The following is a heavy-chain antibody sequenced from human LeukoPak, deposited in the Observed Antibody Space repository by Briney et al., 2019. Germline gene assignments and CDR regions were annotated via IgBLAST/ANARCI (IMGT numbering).Heavy chain of an antibody. CDR2: IWYDGSNK. CDR1: GFTFRTYG. D-gene: IGHD3-22*01. CDR3: ARGNYDSYYYGMDV. V-gene: IGHV3-33*08. Sequence: GGSLRLSCAASGFTFRTYGIHWVRQAPGKGLEWVAVIWYDGSNKYYADSVKGRFTISRDNSKNTLYLQMNSLRAEDTAVYYCARGNYDSYYYGMDVWGQGTTVTVSS. J-gene: IGHJ6*02.